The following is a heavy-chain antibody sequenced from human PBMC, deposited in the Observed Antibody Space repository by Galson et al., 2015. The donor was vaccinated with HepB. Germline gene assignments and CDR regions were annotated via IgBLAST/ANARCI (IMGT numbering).Heavy chain of an antibody. V-gene: IGHV3-7*03. CDR3: ARDPSHYDVLWDY. CDR2: IKQDGSEK. D-gene: IGHD3-22*01. CDR1: GFTFSSYW. Sequence: SLRLSCAASGFTFSSYWMRWVRQAPGKGLEWVANIKQDGSEKYYVDSVKGRFTISRDNAKNSLYLQMNSLRAEDTAVYYCARDPSHYDVLWDYWGQGTLVTVSS. J-gene: IGHJ4*02.